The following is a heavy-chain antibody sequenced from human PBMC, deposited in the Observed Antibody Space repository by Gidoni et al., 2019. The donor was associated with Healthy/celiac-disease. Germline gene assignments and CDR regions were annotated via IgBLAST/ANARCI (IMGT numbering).Heavy chain of an antibody. D-gene: IGHD2-15*01. CDR1: GFTFSSYD. CDR3: ARDQCSGGSCSLAFDI. V-gene: IGHV3-13*01. J-gene: IGHJ3*02. Sequence: EVQLVESGGGLVQPGGSLRLSCAASGFTFSSYDMHWVRQATGKGLEWVSAIGTAGDTYYPGSVKGRFTISRENAKNSLYLQMNSLRAGDTAVYYCARDQCSGGSCSLAFDIWGQGTMVTVSS. CDR2: IGTAGDT.